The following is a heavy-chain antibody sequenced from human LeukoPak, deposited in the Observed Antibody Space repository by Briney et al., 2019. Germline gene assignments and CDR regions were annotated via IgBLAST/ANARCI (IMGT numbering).Heavy chain of an antibody. D-gene: IGHD3-10*01. Sequence: GGSLRLSCAAASGLSFSSYIMNWVRQAPGKGLEWVSSISPSGSYIYYADSVKGRFTISRDNAKNSLYLQMNSLRAEDTAIYYCARGGEYGEYDMDVWGQGTTVTVSS. CDR1: GLSFSSYI. CDR3: ARGGEYGEYDMDV. J-gene: IGHJ6*02. CDR2: ISPSGSYI. V-gene: IGHV3-21*01.